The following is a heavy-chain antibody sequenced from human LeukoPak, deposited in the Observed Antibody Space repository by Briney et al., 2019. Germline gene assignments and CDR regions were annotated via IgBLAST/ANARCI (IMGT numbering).Heavy chain of an antibody. CDR2: IYSSGST. D-gene: IGHD3-22*01. Sequence: PSETLSLPCTVSGRPISSYYWSWIRQPAGKGLEWIGRIYSSGSTNYNPSLKSRVTISVDKSKNQFSLKLSSVTAADTAVYYCARAYYYDSSGYYFFDYWGQGTLVTVSS. CDR1: GRPISSYY. V-gene: IGHV4-4*07. J-gene: IGHJ4*02. CDR3: ARAYYYDSSGYYFFDY.